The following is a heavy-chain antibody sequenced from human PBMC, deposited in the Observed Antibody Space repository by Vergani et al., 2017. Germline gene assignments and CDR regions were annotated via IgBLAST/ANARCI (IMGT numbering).Heavy chain of an antibody. CDR2: IIPIFGTA. D-gene: IGHD3-22*01. V-gene: IGHV1-69*12. Sequence: QVQLVKSGAEVKKPGSSVKVSCKASVGTFSSYAISWVRQAPGQGLEWMGGIIPIFGTANYAQKFQGRVTITADEYTSTAYMELSSLRSEDTAVYYCARDSGIVLAPYYYYYGMDVWGQGTTVTVSS. CDR3: ARDSGIVLAPYYYYYGMDV. J-gene: IGHJ6*02. CDR1: VGTFSSYA.